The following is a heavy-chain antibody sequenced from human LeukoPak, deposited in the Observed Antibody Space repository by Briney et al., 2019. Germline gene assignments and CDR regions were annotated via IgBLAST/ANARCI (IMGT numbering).Heavy chain of an antibody. CDR3: AKTIAVAGEGWYFDY. V-gene: IGHV3-30*18. CDR1: GFTFSSYG. Sequence: GGSLRLSCAASGFTFSSYGMHWVRQAPGKGLDWVAVISYDGSKKYYADSVKGRFTISRDNSKNTLYLQMNSLRADDTAVYYCAKTIAVAGEGWYFDYWGQGILVTVSS. D-gene: IGHD6-19*01. CDR2: ISYDGSKK. J-gene: IGHJ4*02.